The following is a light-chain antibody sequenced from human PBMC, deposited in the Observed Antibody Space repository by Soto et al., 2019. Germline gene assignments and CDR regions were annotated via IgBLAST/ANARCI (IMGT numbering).Light chain of an antibody. J-gene: IGLJ2*01. CDR1: SGHRSYI. V-gene: IGLV4-60*03. CDR3: ETWDSNIRV. Sequence: QAVLTQSSSASASLGASVKLTCTLSSGHRSYIIAWHQQQPGKAPRYLMKLEGSGSYNKGSGVPDRFSGSSSGADRYLTMSNLHSEAESDYYCETWDSNIRVFGGGTKLTVL. CDR2: LEGSGSY.